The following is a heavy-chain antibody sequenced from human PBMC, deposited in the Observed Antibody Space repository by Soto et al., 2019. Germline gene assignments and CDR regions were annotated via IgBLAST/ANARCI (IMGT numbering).Heavy chain of an antibody. CDR3: ARDQGRGYSYGFDY. Sequence: GSLTLSCAASGFTFSSCGMYWVRQAPGKGLEWVAVIWYDGSNKYYADSVKGRFTISRDNSKNTLYLQMNSLRAEDTAVYYCARDQGRGYSYGFDYWGQGT. CDR1: GFTFSSCG. V-gene: IGHV3-33*01. J-gene: IGHJ4*02. D-gene: IGHD5-18*01. CDR2: IWYDGSNK.